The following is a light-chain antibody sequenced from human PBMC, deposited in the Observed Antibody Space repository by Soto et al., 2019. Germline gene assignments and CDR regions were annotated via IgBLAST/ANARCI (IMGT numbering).Light chain of an antibody. V-gene: IGKV3-20*01. Sequence: EIVLTQSPGTLSLSPGERATLSCRASQSFNSRYLAWYQQKPGQAPRLLIYGASSRATGIPDRFSGSGSGTDFTLTISRLEPEDFAVYYCQQFGSSPGFTFGPGTIVDIK. CDR1: QSFNSRY. CDR3: QQFGSSPGFT. J-gene: IGKJ3*01. CDR2: GAS.